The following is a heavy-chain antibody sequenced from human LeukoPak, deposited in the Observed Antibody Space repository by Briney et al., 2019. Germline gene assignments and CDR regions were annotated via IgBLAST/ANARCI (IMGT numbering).Heavy chain of an antibody. CDR2: INPNSGGT. CDR3: ARRGYYDSRYFDY. CDR1: GYTFTGYY. V-gene: IGHV1-2*02. Sequence: ASVKVSCKASGYTFTGYYMHWVRQAPGQGLEWMGWINPNSGGTNYAQKFQGRVTMTRDTSISTAYMELSRLRSDDTAVYYCARRGYYDSRYFDYWGQGTLVTVSS. D-gene: IGHD3-22*01. J-gene: IGHJ4*02.